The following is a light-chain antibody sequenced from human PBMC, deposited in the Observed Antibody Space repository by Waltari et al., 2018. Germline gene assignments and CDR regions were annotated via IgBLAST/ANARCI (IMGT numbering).Light chain of an antibody. J-gene: IGKJ1*01. CDR2: HAS. Sequence: EIVLTQSPGSLSLSPGERATLSCRASQSVSKYLAWYQQKPGQAPRLLIYHASSRATGIPDRFSGSGFGKDFSLTISRLEPEDFAVYYCQKYDSLPATFGQGTKVEIK. V-gene: IGKV3-20*01. CDR3: QKYDSLPAT. CDR1: QSVSKY.